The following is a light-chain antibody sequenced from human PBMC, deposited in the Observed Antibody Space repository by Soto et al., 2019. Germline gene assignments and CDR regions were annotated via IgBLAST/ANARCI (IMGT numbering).Light chain of an antibody. CDR3: QQYGSSPLT. Sequence: EIVLTQSPGTLSLSPGERATLSCRASQSVSSSYLAWYQQKPGQATRLLIYGASSRTTGIPDRFSGSGSGTDFTLIISRLEPEDFAVYYWQQYGSSPLTFGGGTKVEIK. CDR2: GAS. J-gene: IGKJ4*01. V-gene: IGKV3-20*01. CDR1: QSVSSSY.